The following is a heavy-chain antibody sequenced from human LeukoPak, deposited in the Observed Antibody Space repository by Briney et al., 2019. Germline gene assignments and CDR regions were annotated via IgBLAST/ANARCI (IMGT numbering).Heavy chain of an antibody. Sequence: ASVKVSCKASGYTFTGYYMHWVRQAPGQGLEWMGWINPNSGGTNYAQKFQGRVTMTRDTSLSTAYMELSRLRSADTAVYDCARAPPPHYCSSTSCYRNNWFDPWGQGTLVTVSS. D-gene: IGHD2-2*02. J-gene: IGHJ5*02. V-gene: IGHV1-2*02. CDR2: INPNSGGT. CDR3: ARAPPPHYCSSTSCYRNNWFDP. CDR1: GYTFTGYY.